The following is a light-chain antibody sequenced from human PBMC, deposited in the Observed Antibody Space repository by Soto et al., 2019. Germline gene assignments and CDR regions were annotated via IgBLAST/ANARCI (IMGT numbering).Light chain of an antibody. CDR3: SSFTSHSTLV. CDR2: DVN. CDR1: SRDVGGYSY. J-gene: IGLJ2*01. Sequence: QSALTQPASVSGSPGQSITISCTGTSRDVGGYSYVSWYQQHPGKAPKLMIYDVNNRPSGVSDRFSGSKSGNTASLTISWLQAEDESDYYCSSFTSHSTLVFGGGTKLTVL. V-gene: IGLV2-14*03.